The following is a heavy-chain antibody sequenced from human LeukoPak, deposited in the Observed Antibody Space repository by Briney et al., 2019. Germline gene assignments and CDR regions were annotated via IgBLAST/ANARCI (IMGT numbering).Heavy chain of an antibody. V-gene: IGHV4-4*07. D-gene: IGHD5-12*01. CDR1: GVSVSNFY. CDR2: IYTSGTT. CDR3: ARDRGYSGSRVDY. J-gene: IGHJ4*02. Sequence: SETLSLTCTASGVSVSNFYWSWTRQPAGKGLEWIGRIYTSGTTNYNPSLKSRVTMSVDTSKNQLSLKLTSVTAADTAVYYCARDRGYSGSRVDYWGQGTLVTVSS.